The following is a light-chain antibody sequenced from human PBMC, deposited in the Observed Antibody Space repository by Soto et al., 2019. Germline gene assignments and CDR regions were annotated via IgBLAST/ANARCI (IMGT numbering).Light chain of an antibody. V-gene: IGKV3D-15*01. Sequence: EIMMTQSPATVAVSPGERATLSCRASQSVSILLAWYQQKPGQAPRLLFFGASNRATGIPDMLSGSGSGTDFSLTITRLKTQDFAMYYCQQYGTPSTFFQGTKLDI. CDR3: QQYGTPST. J-gene: IGKJ1*01. CDR2: GAS. CDR1: QSVSIL.